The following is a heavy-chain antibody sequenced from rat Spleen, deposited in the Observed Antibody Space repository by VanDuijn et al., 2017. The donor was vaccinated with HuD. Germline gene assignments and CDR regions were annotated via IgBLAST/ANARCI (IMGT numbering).Heavy chain of an antibody. Sequence: VQLVESGGGLVQPGKSLKLSCSASGFTFSSYGMHWIRQAPGKGLDWVAYISSSSGTVYADAVKGRFTISRDNAKNTLYLQLNSLKSEDTAIYYCAARYYYDGDYWGQGVMVTVSS. J-gene: IGHJ2*01. CDR2: ISSSSGT. CDR1: GFTFSSYG. CDR3: AARYYYDGDY. D-gene: IGHD1-12*02. V-gene: IGHV5-62*01.